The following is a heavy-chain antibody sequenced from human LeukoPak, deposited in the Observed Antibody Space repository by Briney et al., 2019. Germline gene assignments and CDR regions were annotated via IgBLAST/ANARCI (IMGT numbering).Heavy chain of an antibody. CDR1: GFTVSSNY. D-gene: IGHD3-10*01. Sequence: GGSLRLSCAASGFTVSSNYMSWVRQAPGKGLEWVSVIYSGGTTYYADYVKGRFTISRDNFKNAVYLQMNSLRAEDTAVYYCVRGDGSGSPFDYWGQGTLVTVSS. CDR3: VRGDGSGSPFDY. CDR2: IYSGGTT. V-gene: IGHV3-53*01. J-gene: IGHJ4*02.